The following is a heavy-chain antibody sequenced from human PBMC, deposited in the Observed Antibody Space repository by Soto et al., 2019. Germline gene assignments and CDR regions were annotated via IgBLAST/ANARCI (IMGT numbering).Heavy chain of an antibody. V-gene: IGHV1-8*01. CDR1: GYTFTNND. J-gene: IGHJ4*02. CDR3: ARAPVDRYSADYFDN. D-gene: IGHD5-12*01. Sequence: QVQLVQSGAEVKRPGASVKVSCKASGYTFTNNDINWVRQATGQRPEGMGWMNPKSGNTGYAQRFQGRVSMTRDNSITTAYMELRGLRSDDTAVYYCARAPVDRYSADYFDNWGQGTLVTVSS. CDR2: MNPKSGNT.